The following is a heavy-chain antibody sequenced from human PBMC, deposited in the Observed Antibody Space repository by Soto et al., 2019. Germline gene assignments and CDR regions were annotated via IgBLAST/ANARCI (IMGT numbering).Heavy chain of an antibody. J-gene: IGHJ6*02. CDR1: GYTFNNYG. CDR3: ARDGAANYDILTGYFSVGMDV. Sequence: QVPLVQSGVAVRKPGASVKVSCRASGYTFNNYGINWVRQAPGQGREWMGWISAYNGHTNYAQKFQGRVTMTTDTSASTAYMELRSLRSDDTAVYYCARDGAANYDILTGYFSVGMDVWGQGTTVTVSS. CDR2: ISAYNGHT. D-gene: IGHD3-9*01. V-gene: IGHV1-18*01.